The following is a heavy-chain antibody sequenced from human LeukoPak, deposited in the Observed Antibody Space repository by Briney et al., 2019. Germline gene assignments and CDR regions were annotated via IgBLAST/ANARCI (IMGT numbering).Heavy chain of an antibody. CDR1: GFTFSNYG. J-gene: IGHJ4*02. CDR2: IWYDGSDK. D-gene: IGHD1/OR15-1a*01. Sequence: GGSLRLSCAASGFTFSNYGMHWVRQAPGKGLEWVAVIWYDGSDKYYADSVKGRFTISRDNSKNTLYLQMNSLRAEDTAVYYCAGTKATRGFLDYWGQGTLVTVSS. V-gene: IGHV3-33*01. CDR3: AGTKATRGFLDY.